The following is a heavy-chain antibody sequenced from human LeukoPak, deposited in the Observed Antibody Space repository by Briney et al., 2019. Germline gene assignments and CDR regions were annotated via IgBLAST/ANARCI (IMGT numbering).Heavy chain of an antibody. D-gene: IGHD4-17*01. CDR3: AKNGGTTVTTFFDY. J-gene: IGHJ4*02. V-gene: IGHV3-30*18. Sequence: AGGSLRLSCAASGFTFSSYGMHWVRQAPGKGLEWVAVISYDGSNKYYADSVKGRFTISRDNSKNTLYLQMNSLRAEDTAVYYCAKNGGTTVTTFFDYWGQGTLVTVSS. CDR1: GFTFSSYG. CDR2: ISYDGSNK.